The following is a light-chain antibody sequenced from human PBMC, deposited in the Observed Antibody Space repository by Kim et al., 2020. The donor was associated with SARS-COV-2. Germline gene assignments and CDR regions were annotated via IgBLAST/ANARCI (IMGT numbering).Light chain of an antibody. CDR2: QDS. Sequence: PGQTASITCSGDKLGDKYACWYQQKPGQSPVLVIYQDSKRPSGIPERFSGSNSGNTATLTISGTQAMDEADYYCQAWDSSTSYVVFGGGTKLTVL. CDR1: KLGDKY. CDR3: QAWDSSTSYVV. V-gene: IGLV3-1*01. J-gene: IGLJ2*01.